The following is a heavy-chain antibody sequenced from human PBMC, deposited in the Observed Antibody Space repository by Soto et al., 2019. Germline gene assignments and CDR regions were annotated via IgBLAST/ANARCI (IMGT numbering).Heavy chain of an antibody. CDR1: GFTFSSYG. V-gene: IGHV3-30*18. CDR2: ISYDGSNK. J-gene: IGHJ4*02. Sequence: QVQLVESGGGVVQPGRSLRLSCAASGFTFSSYGMHWVRQAPGKGLEWVAVISYDGSNKYYADSVKGRFTISRDNSKNTLYLQMNSLRAEDTAVYYCAKDGNWNYPGGLYWGQGTLVTVSS. CDR3: AKDGNWNYPGGLY. D-gene: IGHD1-7*01.